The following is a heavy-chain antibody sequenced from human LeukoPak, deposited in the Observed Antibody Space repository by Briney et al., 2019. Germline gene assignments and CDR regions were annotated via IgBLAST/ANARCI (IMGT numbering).Heavy chain of an antibody. CDR1: GGSISSSSYY. Sequence: PSETLSLTCTVSGGSISSSSYYWGCIRQPPGKGLECIGRIYYSGSTYYNPSLKSRVTISVDTSKNQFSLKLSSVTAADTAVYYCARDRVATKIGSYMDVWGKGTTVTVSS. D-gene: IGHD5-12*01. J-gene: IGHJ6*03. V-gene: IGHV4-39*07. CDR2: IYYSGST. CDR3: ARDRVATKIGSYMDV.